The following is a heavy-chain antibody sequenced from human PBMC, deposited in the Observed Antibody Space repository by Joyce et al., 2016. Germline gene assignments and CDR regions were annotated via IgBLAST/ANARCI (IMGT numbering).Heavy chain of an antibody. J-gene: IGHJ4*02. CDR2: IYYRGST. CDR1: GDSITDSTYY. V-gene: IGHV4-39*01. CDR3: AGSPSLTVTDD. D-gene: IGHD4-17*01. Sequence: QLQLQESGPGLVKPSETLSLTCTVSGDSITDSTYYWGWIRQPPGKGLEWIVSIYYRGSTFYNPSLKSRVTISVDTSKNQFSLRLRSVTAADTAVYYCAGSPSLTVTDDWGQGTLVTVSS.